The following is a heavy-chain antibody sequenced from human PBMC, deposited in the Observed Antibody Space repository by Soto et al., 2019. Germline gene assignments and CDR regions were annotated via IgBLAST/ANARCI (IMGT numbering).Heavy chain of an antibody. J-gene: IGHJ6*02. CDR1: GGSISSYY. D-gene: IGHD3-3*01. CDR2: IYTSGST. Sequence: SETLSLTCTVSGGSISSYYWSWIRQPAGKGLEWIGRIYTSGSTNSNPSLKSRVTMSVDTSKNQFSLELSSVTAADTAVYYCAGDGGQSGVVNSSYSYYGMDVWGQGTTVTVSS. V-gene: IGHV4-4*07. CDR3: AGDGGQSGVVNSSYSYYGMDV.